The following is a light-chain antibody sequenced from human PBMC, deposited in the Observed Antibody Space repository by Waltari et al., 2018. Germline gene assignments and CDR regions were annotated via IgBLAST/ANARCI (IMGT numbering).Light chain of an antibody. CDR1: TLPKPY. Sequence: SYDLTHPPPLPVSPRQTATPTCSGATLPKPYSYWYQHKPGQAPVLVIYKDSERPSGIPGRLSGSSSGTTVTLTISGVQAEDEADYYCQSADNSSTYVLFGGGTKVTVL. CDR3: QSADNSSTYVL. V-gene: IGLV3-25*03. J-gene: IGLJ3*02. CDR2: KDS.